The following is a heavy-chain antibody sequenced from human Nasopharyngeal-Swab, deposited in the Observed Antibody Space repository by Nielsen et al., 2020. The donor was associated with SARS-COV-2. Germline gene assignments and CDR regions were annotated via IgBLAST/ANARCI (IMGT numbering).Heavy chain of an antibody. CDR1: GASISNRTYY. J-gene: IGHJ4*02. D-gene: IGHD4-17*01. CDR2: VFYTGT. V-gene: IGHV4-39*07. Sequence: SETLSLTCSVSGASISNRTYYWGWIRQSPEKGPQWIGTVFYTGTYSNPSFRSRVTISVDTSKNQFSLKLTSVTAADTAVYYCVRDESGDYLGLPFDSWGPGTLVTVSS. CDR3: VRDESGDYLGLPFDS.